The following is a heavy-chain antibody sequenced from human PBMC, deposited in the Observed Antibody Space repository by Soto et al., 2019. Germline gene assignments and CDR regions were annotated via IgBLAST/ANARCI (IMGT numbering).Heavy chain of an antibody. CDR2: MYNTGST. D-gene: IGHD2-21*02. V-gene: IGHV4-59*01. J-gene: IGHJ6*02. CDR3: ARDLWGYCGTACYPLDV. CDR1: GGSISGYY. Sequence: PSETLSLTCTVSGGSISGYYWSWIRQPPGKGLEWIGHMYNTGSTVYNPSFKSRVTISVDTSKNQFSLKLNSVTAADTAVYYCARDLWGYCGTACYPLDVWGQGTTVTVSS.